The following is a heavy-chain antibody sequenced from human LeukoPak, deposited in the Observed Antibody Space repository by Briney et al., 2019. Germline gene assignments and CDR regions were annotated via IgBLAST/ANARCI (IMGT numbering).Heavy chain of an antibody. D-gene: IGHD3-9*01. V-gene: IGHV3-23*01. CDR1: GLTFSRYA. CDR3: AKRYFGNYYFDY. J-gene: IGHJ4*02. CDR2: IGGSDSTT. Sequence: GGSLRLSCAASGLTFSRYAMSWVRQAPGKGLEWVSAIGGSDSTTYYADSVKGRFTISRDNSKNTLYLQMSSLRVEDTAVYYCAKRYFGNYYFDYWGQGTQVTVSS.